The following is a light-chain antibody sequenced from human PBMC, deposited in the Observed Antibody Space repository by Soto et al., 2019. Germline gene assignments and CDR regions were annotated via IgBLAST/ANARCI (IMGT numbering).Light chain of an antibody. J-gene: IGKJ1*01. CDR1: QSVSNW. V-gene: IGKV1-5*02. CDR3: QQYDSYSWT. Sequence: DLQMTQSPSTLSASVGERVTIICRASQSVSNWLAWYQQKPGKAPKLLIYDVSSLESGVPSRFSGSGSGTEFILTISSLQPDDFATYYCQQYDSYSWTFDQGTKVEMK. CDR2: DVS.